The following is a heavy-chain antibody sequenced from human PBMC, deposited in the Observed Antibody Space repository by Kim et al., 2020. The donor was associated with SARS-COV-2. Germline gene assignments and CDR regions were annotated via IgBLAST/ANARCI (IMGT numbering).Heavy chain of an antibody. V-gene: IGHV3-9*01. D-gene: IGHD3-10*01. Sequence: GGSLRLSCAASGFTFDDYAMHWVRQAPGKGLEWVSGISWNSGSIGYADSVKGRFTISRDNAKNSLYLQMNSLRAEDTALYYCAKDSYGSSSYGMDVWGQGTTVTVSS. J-gene: IGHJ6*02. CDR3: AKDSYGSSSYGMDV. CDR2: ISWNSGSI. CDR1: GFTFDDYA.